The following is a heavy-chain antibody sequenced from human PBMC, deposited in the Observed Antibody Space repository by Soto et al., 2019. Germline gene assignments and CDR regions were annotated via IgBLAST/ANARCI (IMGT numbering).Heavy chain of an antibody. CDR3: ARISVGGES. J-gene: IGHJ4*02. D-gene: IGHD1-26*01. V-gene: IGHV4-59*01. CDR1: GGSISSYY. Sequence: TLSLTCTVYGGSISSYYWSWIRQPPGKGLEWIGYIYYSGSTSYNPSLKSRVTISVDTSKNQFSLKLSSVTAADTAVYYCARISVGGESWGQGTLVTVSS. CDR2: IYYSGST.